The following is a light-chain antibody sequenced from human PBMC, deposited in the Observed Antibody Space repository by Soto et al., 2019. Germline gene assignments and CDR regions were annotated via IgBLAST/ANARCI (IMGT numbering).Light chain of an antibody. CDR2: SNN. V-gene: IGLV1-44*01. Sequence: QSVLTQPPSASGTPGQRVTISCSGSSSNIGSNTVNWYQQLPGTAPKLLIYSNNLRPSGVPDRFSGSKSGTSASLAISGLQSEDEADYYCAAWDDSLNAYVVFGGGTKLTVL. CDR3: AAWDDSLNAYVV. J-gene: IGLJ2*01. CDR1: SSNIGSNT.